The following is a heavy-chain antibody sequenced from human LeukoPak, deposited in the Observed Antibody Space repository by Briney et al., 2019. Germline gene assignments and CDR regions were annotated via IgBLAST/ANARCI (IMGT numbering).Heavy chain of an antibody. J-gene: IGHJ5*02. CDR1: GGPISSGGYY. D-gene: IGHD2-15*01. V-gene: IGHV4-31*03. CDR2: IYYSGST. CDR3: ARGGVYCSGGSRPISRWFDP. Sequence: SETLSLTCTVSGGPISSGGYYWSWIRQHPGKGLEWIGYIYYSGSTYYNPSLKSRVTISVDTSKNQFSLKLSSVTAADTAVYYCARGGVYCSGGSRPISRWFDPWGQGTLVTVSS.